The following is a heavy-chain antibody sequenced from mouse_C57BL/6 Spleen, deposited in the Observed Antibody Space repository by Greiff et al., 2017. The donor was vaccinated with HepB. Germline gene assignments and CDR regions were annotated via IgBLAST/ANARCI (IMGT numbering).Heavy chain of an antibody. Sequence: EVQLQQSGAELVRPGASVKLSCTASGFNIKDDYMHWVKQRPEQGLEWIGWIDPENGDTEYASKFLGKATITADTSSNTAYLQLSSLTSEDTAVYYCTTHTPYDGYYGNYWGQGTTLTVSS. CDR2: IDPENGDT. CDR1: GFNIKDDY. CDR3: TTHTPYDGYYGNY. V-gene: IGHV14-4*01. D-gene: IGHD2-3*01. J-gene: IGHJ2*01.